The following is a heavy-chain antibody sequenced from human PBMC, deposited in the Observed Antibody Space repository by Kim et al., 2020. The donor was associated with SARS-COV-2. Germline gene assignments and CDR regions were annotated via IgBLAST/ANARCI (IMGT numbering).Heavy chain of an antibody. CDR3: ARETQWLFSSGYYFDY. CDR1: GDSVSSNSAA. Sequence: SQTLSLTCAISGDSVSSNSAAWNWIRQSPSRGLEWLGRTYYRSKWYNDYAVSVKSRITINPDTSKNQFSLQLNSVTPEDTAVYYCARETQWLFSSGYYFDYWGQGTLVTVSS. V-gene: IGHV6-1*01. D-gene: IGHD6-19*01. J-gene: IGHJ4*02. CDR2: TYYRSKWYN.